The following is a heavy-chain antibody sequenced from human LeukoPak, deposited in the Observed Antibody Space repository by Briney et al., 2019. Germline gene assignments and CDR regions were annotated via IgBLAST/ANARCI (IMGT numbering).Heavy chain of an antibody. CDR2: IIPIFGTA. V-gene: IGHV1-69*13. Sequence: SVKVPCKASGGTFSSYAISWVRQAPGQGLEWMGGIIPIFGTANYAQKFQGRVTITADESTSTAYMELSSLRSEDTAVYYCAGLGYCSSTSCYETRYYYYGMDVWGQGTTVTVSS. CDR1: GGTFSSYA. D-gene: IGHD2-2*01. CDR3: AGLGYCSSTSCYETRYYYYGMDV. J-gene: IGHJ6*02.